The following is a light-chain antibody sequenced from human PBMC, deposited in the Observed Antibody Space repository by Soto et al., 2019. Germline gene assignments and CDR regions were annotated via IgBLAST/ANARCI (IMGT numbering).Light chain of an antibody. J-gene: IGLJ3*02. CDR1: SSNIGNKY. Sequence: QSVLTQPPSVSAAPGQKVTISCSGSSSNIGNKYVSWYQQFPGTAPKLLIYDDNERPSGIPDRFSGSKSGTSASLAITGLQAEDEGDYYCQAYDYSLTASVFGGGTKVTVL. CDR3: QAYDYSLTASV. V-gene: IGLV1-51*01. CDR2: DDN.